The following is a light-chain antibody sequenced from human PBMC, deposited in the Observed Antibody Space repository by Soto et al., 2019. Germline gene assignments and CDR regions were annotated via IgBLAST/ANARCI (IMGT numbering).Light chain of an antibody. Sequence: DIQMTHSPSTLSASVGDGVTITCRASQRGNNWVAWYQQQPGKANTLLIYAASRLQTGVPSRFSASGFGTRLTLSISSLQTDDFATYYCQQYNYFLWTFGQGTRVEI. J-gene: IGKJ1*01. V-gene: IGKV1-5*01. CDR2: AAS. CDR1: QRGNNW. CDR3: QQYNYFLWT.